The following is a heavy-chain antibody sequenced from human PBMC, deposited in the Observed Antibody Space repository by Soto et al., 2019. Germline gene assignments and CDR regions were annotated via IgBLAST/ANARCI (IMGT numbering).Heavy chain of an antibody. CDR2: IIPIFGTA. V-gene: IGHV1-69*01. CDR3: ARDGGRHSGGIDY. Sequence: QVQLVQSGAEVKKTGSSVKVSCKASGGTFSSYSINWVRQAPGQGLEGMGEIIPIFGTANYAQKFQGRVTISADESTSTAYVELSSLRSEDTDVYYCARDGGRHSGGIDYWGQGTLVTVSS. J-gene: IGHJ4*02. D-gene: IGHD1-26*01. CDR1: GGTFSSYS.